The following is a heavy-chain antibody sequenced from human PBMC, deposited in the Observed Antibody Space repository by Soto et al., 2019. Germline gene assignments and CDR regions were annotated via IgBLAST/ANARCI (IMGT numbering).Heavy chain of an antibody. D-gene: IGHD3-22*01. CDR3: ARGPYYYDSSGYPFDY. Sequence: GGSLRLSCASSVFTFSSYWMSCVRHSPGKGLEWVANIKQDGSEKYYVDSVKGRFTISRDNAKNSLYLQMNSLRAEDTAVYYCARGPYYYDSSGYPFDYGSQGTRFTVS. J-gene: IGHJ4*02. CDR2: IKQDGSEK. V-gene: IGHV3-7*01. CDR1: VFTFSSYW.